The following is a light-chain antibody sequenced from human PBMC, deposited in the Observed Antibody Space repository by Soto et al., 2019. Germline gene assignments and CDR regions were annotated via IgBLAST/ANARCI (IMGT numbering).Light chain of an antibody. CDR3: SSHSSSSTPYV. V-gene: IGLV2-14*01. CDR1: SSDVGAYNY. J-gene: IGLJ1*01. Sequence: QSVLTQPASVSGSPGQSIIISCTGTSSDVGAYNYVSWYQQHPGKAPKLMIYEVSNRPSGVSNRFSASKSGNMASLTISGLQAEDAADYYCSSHSSSSTPYVFGSGTKVTVL. CDR2: EVS.